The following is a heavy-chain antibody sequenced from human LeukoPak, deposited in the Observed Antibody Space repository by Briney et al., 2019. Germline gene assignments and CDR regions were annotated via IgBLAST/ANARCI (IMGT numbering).Heavy chain of an antibody. V-gene: IGHV3-23*01. CDR3: ARHASFIPY. D-gene: IGHD2-2*01. J-gene: IGHJ4*02. Sequence: GGSLRLSCVASRFTFSDYAMSWVRQAPGKGREWVSGISDSGGSTYYADSVKGRCTISRDNSKNTVSLQMNNLRAEDTAVYFCARHASFIPYWGQGTLVTVTS. CDR1: RFTFSDYA. CDR2: ISDSGGST.